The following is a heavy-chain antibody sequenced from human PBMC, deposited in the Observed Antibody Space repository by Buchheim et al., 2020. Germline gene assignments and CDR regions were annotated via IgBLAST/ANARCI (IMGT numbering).Heavy chain of an antibody. CDR3: ASGWRCSGGSCYTYYGMDV. V-gene: IGHV4-30-4*01. J-gene: IGHJ6*02. Sequence: QVQLQESGPGLVKPSQTLSLTCTVSGGSISSGDYYWSWIRQPPGKGLEWIGYIYYSGSTHYNPSLKSRVTISVDTSKNQFSLKLSSVTAADTAVYYCASGWRCSGGSCYTYYGMDVWGQGTT. D-gene: IGHD2-15*01. CDR2: IYYSGST. CDR1: GGSISSGDYY.